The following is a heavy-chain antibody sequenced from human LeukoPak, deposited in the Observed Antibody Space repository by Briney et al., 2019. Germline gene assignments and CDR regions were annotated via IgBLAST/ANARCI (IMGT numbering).Heavy chain of an antibody. CDR2: INQSGST. CDR3: ASRKLGNDY. D-gene: IGHD7-27*01. V-gene: IGHV4-34*01. J-gene: IGHJ4*02. CDR1: GGSFSGYY. Sequence: SETLSLTCAVYGGSFSGYYWSWIRQPPGKGLEWIGEINQSGSTNYNPSLKSRVTISVDTSKNHFSLKLISVTAADTAVYYCASRKLGNDYWGQGTLVTVSS.